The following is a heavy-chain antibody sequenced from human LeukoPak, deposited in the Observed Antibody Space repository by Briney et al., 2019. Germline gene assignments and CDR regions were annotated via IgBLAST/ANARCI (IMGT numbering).Heavy chain of an antibody. CDR1: GGSISSGGYY. J-gene: IGHJ5*02. Sequence: PAETLSLTCTVSGGSISSGGYYWSWIRQHPGKGLEWIVYIYYSGSTYYNPSLKSRVTISVDTSKNQFSLKLSSVTAADTAVYYCATGTGYDFWSGYLDNWFDPWGQGTLVTVSS. D-gene: IGHD3-3*01. V-gene: IGHV4-31*03. CDR3: ATGTGYDFWSGYLDNWFDP. CDR2: IYYSGST.